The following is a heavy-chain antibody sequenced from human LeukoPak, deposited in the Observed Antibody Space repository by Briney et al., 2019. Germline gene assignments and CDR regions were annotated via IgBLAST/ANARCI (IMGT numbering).Heavy chain of an antibody. Sequence: GGSLRLSRAASGFTFSSYWIHWVRHAPGKGLVWVSRINSDESSTSYADSVKGRFTISRDNAKNTLYLQMNSLRAEDTAVYYCASGGRYSSGWYGYYFDYWGQGTLVTVSS. J-gene: IGHJ4*02. V-gene: IGHV3-74*01. CDR1: GFTFSSYW. CDR3: ASGGRYSSGWYGYYFDY. CDR2: INSDESST. D-gene: IGHD6-19*01.